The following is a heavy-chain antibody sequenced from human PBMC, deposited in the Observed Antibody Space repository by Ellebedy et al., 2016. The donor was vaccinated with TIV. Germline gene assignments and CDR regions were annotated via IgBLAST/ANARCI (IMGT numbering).Heavy chain of an antibody. CDR1: GFTFSNAW. CDR2: IKTKVDGGTS. D-gene: IGHD3-22*01. J-gene: IGHJ4*02. CDR3: TTDYSDSSGYY. V-gene: IGHV3-15*01. Sequence: GGSLRLSCAGSGFTFSNAWMSWVRQAPGKGLEWVGRIKTKVDGGTSDYAAPVKGRFTISRDDSTLYLQMNSLRTEDTAVYYCTTDYSDSSGYYWGQGTLVTVSS.